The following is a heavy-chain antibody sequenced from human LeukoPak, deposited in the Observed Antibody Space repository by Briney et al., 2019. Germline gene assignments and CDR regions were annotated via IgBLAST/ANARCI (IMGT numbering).Heavy chain of an antibody. CDR2: IYYSGST. V-gene: IGHV4-59*12. CDR3: ARDARIVEATAVDY. Sequence: KPSETLSLTCAVYGGSFSGYYWSWIRQPPGKGLEWIGYIYYSGSTNYNPSLKSRVTISVDTSKNQFSLRLSSVTAADTAVYYCARDARIVEATAVDYWGQGTLVTVSS. J-gene: IGHJ4*02. CDR1: GGSFSGYY. D-gene: IGHD1-26*01.